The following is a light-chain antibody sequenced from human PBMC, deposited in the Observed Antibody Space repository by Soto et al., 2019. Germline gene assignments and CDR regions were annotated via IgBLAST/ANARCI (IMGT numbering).Light chain of an antibody. CDR1: EIVGSNY. CDR2: GAS. Sequence: LTQKPRTLFLYAKERATLACRASEIVGSNYVAWYHHIPGQTPRLLIYGASTRATGIPDRFSGSGAGTDFTLTISRLEPGYSATYFCLQDINAPWTFGQGTKVDIK. J-gene: IGKJ1*01. V-gene: IGKV3-20*01. CDR3: LQDINAPWT.